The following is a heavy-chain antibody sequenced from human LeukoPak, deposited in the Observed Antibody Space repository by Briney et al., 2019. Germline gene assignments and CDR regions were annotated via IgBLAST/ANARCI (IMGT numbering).Heavy chain of an antibody. D-gene: IGHD1-14*01. J-gene: IGHJ4*02. CDR2: LYSDGNA. Sequence: GSLRLSCAASGFTVITNDMTWVRQAPGKGLEWVSVLYSDGNAKYADSVQGRFTISRDNSKNTLYLEMNSLSPDDTAVYYCARGVEPLAANTLAYWGQGTLVTVSS. CDR3: ARGVEPLAANTLAY. CDR1: GFTVITND. V-gene: IGHV3-53*01.